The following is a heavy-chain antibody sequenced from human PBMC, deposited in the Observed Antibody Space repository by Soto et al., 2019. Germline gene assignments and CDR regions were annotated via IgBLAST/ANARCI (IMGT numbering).Heavy chain of an antibody. CDR2: IKQDGSEK. Sequence: GGSLRLSCAASGFTFSSYWMSWVRQAPGKGLEWVANIKQDGSEKYYVDSVKGRFTISRDNAKNSLYLQMNSLRAEDTAVYYCAREGIRSGYPVAGTGGEDYWGQGTLVTVSS. J-gene: IGHJ4*02. D-gene: IGHD6-19*01. CDR1: GFTFSSYW. V-gene: IGHV3-7*01. CDR3: AREGIRSGYPVAGTGGEDY.